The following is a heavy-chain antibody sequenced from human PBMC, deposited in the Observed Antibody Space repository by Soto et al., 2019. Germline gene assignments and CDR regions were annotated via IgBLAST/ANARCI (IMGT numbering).Heavy chain of an antibody. CDR3: ARGLKDIVATPFDAFDI. CDR2: ISSSGSTI. Sequence: SLRLSCAASGFTFSDYYMSWIRQAPGKGLEWVSYISSSGSTIYYADSVKGRFTISRDNAKNSLYLQMDSLRAEDTAVYYCARGLKDIVATPFDAFDIWGQGTMVTVSS. CDR1: GFTFSDYY. J-gene: IGHJ3*02. D-gene: IGHD5-12*01. V-gene: IGHV3-11*01.